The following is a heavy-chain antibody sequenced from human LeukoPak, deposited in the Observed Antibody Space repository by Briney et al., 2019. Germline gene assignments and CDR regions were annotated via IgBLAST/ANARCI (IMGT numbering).Heavy chain of an antibody. D-gene: IGHD6-13*01. V-gene: IGHV3-30*01. Sequence: GGSPRLSCAASGFTFSSYAMHWVRQAPGKGLEWVAVISYDGSNKYYADSVKGRFTISRDNSKNTLYLQMNSLRAEDTAVYYCARAVVGSKQQLANWFDPWGQGTLVTVSS. J-gene: IGHJ5*02. CDR1: GFTFSSYA. CDR2: ISYDGSNK. CDR3: ARAVVGSKQQLANWFDP.